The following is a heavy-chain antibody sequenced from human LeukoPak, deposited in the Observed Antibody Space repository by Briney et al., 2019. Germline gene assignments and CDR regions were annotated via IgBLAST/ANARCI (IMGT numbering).Heavy chain of an antibody. V-gene: IGHV1-18*01. Sequence: ASVTVSFKASGYTFTSYGISWVRQAPGQGLEWMGWISAYNGNTNYAQKFQGRVTITTDESTSTAYMELSSLRSEDTAVYYCARGGGEIAARPRSYYYYYMDVWGKGTTVTVSS. CDR3: ARGGGEIAARPRSYYYYYMDV. CDR1: GYTFTSYG. CDR2: ISAYNGNT. J-gene: IGHJ6*03. D-gene: IGHD6-6*01.